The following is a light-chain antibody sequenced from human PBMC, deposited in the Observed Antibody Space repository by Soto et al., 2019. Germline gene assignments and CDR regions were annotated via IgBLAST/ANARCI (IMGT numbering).Light chain of an antibody. V-gene: IGKV1-5*01. Sequence: DIQMTQSPSTLSASVGYRVTITCRASQSISSWLAWYQQKPGKAPKLLIYDASSVESGVPSRFSGSGSGTEFTLTISSLQPDDFATYYCQQYNSYSSTFGQGTRLEI. CDR3: QQYNSYSST. J-gene: IGKJ5*01. CDR2: DAS. CDR1: QSISSW.